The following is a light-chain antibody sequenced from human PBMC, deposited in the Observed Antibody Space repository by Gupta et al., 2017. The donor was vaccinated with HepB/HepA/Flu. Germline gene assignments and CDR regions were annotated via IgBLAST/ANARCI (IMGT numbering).Light chain of an antibody. Sequence: DLQITQSPSSLSASVGDRVTITCRASQGISSWLDWYQQKPGKAPKLLIYAASSLQSGVPSRFSGSGSGTDFTLTISSLQPEDFATYYCQQANSIPPTFGGGTKVEIK. CDR1: QGISSW. CDR3: QQANSIPPT. J-gene: IGKJ4*01. V-gene: IGKV1D-12*01. CDR2: AAS.